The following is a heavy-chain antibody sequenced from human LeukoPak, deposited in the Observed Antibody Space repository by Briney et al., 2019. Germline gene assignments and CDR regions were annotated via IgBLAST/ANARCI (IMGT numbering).Heavy chain of an antibody. CDR3: ARGGYYGSGNDFRFDP. CDR1: GGSISSSSYY. CDR2: IYYSGST. V-gene: IGHV4-61*01. J-gene: IGHJ5*02. D-gene: IGHD3-10*01. Sequence: MSSETLSLTCTVSGGSISSSSYYWSWIRQPPGKGLEWIGYIYYSGSTNYKPSLKSRVTISVDASKNQFSLKLSSVTAADTAVYYCARGGYYGSGNDFRFDPWGQGTLVTVSS.